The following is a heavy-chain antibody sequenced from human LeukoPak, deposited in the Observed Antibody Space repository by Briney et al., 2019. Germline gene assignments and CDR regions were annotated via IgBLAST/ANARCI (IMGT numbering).Heavy chain of an antibody. CDR3: ASRVCSSTSCKPYYFDY. V-gene: IGHV3-53*01. D-gene: IGHD2-2*01. J-gene: IGHJ4*02. Sequence: GGSLRLSCAASGFTVSSNYMTWVRQAPGKGLEWVSVIYSGGSTYYADSVKGRFTISRDNSKNTLYLQMNSLRAEDTAVYYCASRVCSSTSCKPYYFDYWGQGTLVTVSS. CDR1: GFTVSSNY. CDR2: IYSGGST.